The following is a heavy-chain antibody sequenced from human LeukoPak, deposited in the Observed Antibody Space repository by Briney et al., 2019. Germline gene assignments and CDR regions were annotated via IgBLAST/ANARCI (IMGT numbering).Heavy chain of an antibody. CDR1: GGSISSGSYY. V-gene: IGHV4-39*07. J-gene: IGHJ4*02. CDR2: IYYSGST. Sequence: PSQTLSLTCTVSGGSISSGSYYWGWIRQPPGKGLEWIGSIYYSGSTYYNPSLKSRVTISVDTSKNQFSLKLSSVTAADTAVYYCASMVRGVTRFDYWGQGTLVTVSS. D-gene: IGHD3-10*01. CDR3: ASMVRGVTRFDY.